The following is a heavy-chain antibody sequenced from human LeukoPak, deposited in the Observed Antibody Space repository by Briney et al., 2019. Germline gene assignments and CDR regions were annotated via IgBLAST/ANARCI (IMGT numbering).Heavy chain of an antibody. CDR3: ARNDYGNYYFDY. Sequence: TGGSLRLSCAASGFTFSSYSMNWVRQAPGKGLEWVSSISSSSSYIYYADSVKGRFTISRDNAKNSLYLQMSSLRAEDTAVFYCARNDYGNYYFDYWGQGTLVTVSS. D-gene: IGHD4-17*01. V-gene: IGHV3-21*01. J-gene: IGHJ4*02. CDR1: GFTFSSYS. CDR2: ISSSSSYI.